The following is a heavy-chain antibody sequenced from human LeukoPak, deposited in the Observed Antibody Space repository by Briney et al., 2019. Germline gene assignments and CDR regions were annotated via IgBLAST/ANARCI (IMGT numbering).Heavy chain of an antibody. J-gene: IGHJ4*02. CDR1: GGSISGYY. CDR2: IYYSGTP. CDR3: ARRGVAAAATNFVY. Sequence: SETLSLTCTVSGGSISGYYWGWIRQPPGKGLEWIGSIYYSGTPYYNPSLETRLTISVDTSKSHFSLKLSSVTAADTAVYYCARRGVAAAATNFVYWGQGTLVTVSS. D-gene: IGHD3-10*01. V-gene: IGHV4-39*02.